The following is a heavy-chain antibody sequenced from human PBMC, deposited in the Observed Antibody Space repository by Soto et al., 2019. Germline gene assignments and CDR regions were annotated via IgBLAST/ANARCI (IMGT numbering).Heavy chain of an antibody. V-gene: IGHV5-51*01. CDR2: IYPGDSDT. D-gene: IGHD3-22*01. J-gene: IGHJ5*02. Sequence: PGETLKISCKGSGYSFTSYWIGWVRQMPGKGLEWMGIIYPGDSDTRYSPSFQGQVTISADKSISTAYLQWSSLKASDTAMYYCARFYYDSSGYYYASFDPWGQGTPVTVSS. CDR1: GYSFTSYW. CDR3: ARFYYDSSGYYYASFDP.